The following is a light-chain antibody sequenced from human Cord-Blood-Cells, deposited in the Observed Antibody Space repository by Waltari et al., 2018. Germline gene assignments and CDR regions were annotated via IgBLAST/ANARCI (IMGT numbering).Light chain of an antibody. J-gene: IGLJ3*02. CDR2: GTR. CDR3: QSYDSSLSGWV. V-gene: IGLV1-40*01. CDR1: SSNIGAGYD. Sequence: QSVLTQPPSVSVAPGQRVTISCTGSSSNIGAGYDVHWYQQLPGTAPKLLIYGTRNRPSGVPDRFPGSNSGTSASLAITGLQAEDEADYYCQSYDSSLSGWVFGGGTKLTVL.